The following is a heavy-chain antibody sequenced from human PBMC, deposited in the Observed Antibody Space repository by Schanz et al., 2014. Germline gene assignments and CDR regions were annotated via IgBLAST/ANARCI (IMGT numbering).Heavy chain of an antibody. CDR2: ISSSGTTI. CDR1: GFTFSSYS. V-gene: IGHV3-48*01. Sequence: VQLVESGGGVVQPGRSLRLSCAASGFTFSSYSMNWVRQAPGKGLEWVSYISSSGTTIYYADSVKGRFTISRDNAKNSLFLQMNSLRAEDTAVYYCAKDPSHGDYDYYFDYWGQGTLXTVSS. CDR3: AKDPSHGDYDYYFDY. J-gene: IGHJ4*02. D-gene: IGHD3-22*01.